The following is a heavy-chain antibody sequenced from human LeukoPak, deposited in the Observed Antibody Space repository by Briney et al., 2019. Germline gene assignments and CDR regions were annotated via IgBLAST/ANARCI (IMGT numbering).Heavy chain of an antibody. Sequence: PGGSLRLSCAASGFTFSSYEMNWVRQAPGKGLEWVSYISSSGSTIYYADSVKGRFTISRDNAKNSLYLQMNSLRAADMAVYYCARTSYYYGSGSSDYYYGMDVWGKGTTVTASS. V-gene: IGHV3-48*03. CDR1: GFTFSSYE. CDR3: ARTSYYYGSGSSDYYYGMDV. D-gene: IGHD3-10*01. CDR2: ISSSGSTI. J-gene: IGHJ6*04.